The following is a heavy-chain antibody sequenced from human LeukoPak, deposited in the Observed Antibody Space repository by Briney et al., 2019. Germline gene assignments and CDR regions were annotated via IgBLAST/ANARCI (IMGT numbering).Heavy chain of an antibody. V-gene: IGHV1-69*04. Sequence: SVKVSCKASGGTFSSYAISWVRQAPGQGLEWLGRIIPILGIANHAQKFQGRVTITADKSTSTAYMELSSLRSEDTAVYYCARDLKVAGPYYYYGMDVWGQGTTVTVSS. CDR1: GGTFSSYA. D-gene: IGHD6-19*01. CDR3: ARDLKVAGPYYYYGMDV. J-gene: IGHJ6*02. CDR2: IIPILGIA.